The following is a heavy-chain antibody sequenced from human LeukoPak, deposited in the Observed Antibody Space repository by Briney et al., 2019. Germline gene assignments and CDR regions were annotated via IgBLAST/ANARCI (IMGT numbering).Heavy chain of an antibody. V-gene: IGHV3-48*02. D-gene: IGHD5-12*01. J-gene: IGHJ4*02. Sequence: GGSLGLSCAASGFTFSSYSMNWVRQAPGKGLEWVSYISSSSSTIYYADSVTGRLTISRDNAKNSLYLQMNSLRDEDTAVYYCARPQGVATITPDYWGQGTLVTVSS. CDR1: GFTFSSYS. CDR3: ARPQGVATITPDY. CDR2: ISSSSSTI.